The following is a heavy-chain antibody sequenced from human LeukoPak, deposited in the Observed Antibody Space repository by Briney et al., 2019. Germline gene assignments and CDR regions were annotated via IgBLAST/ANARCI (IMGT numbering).Heavy chain of an antibody. J-gene: IGHJ4*02. CDR1: GFTFSNYA. V-gene: IGHV3-23*01. CDR2: ISGSGGRT. D-gene: IGHD3-10*01. CDR3: AKVEYYYGSGSYSFPPFDY. Sequence: GGSLRLSCAASGFTFSNYAMSWVRQAPGKGLEWVSTISGSGGRTHYADSVKGRFTISRDNSKNTLYLQMNSLRAEDTAAYYCAKVEYYYGSGSYSFPPFDYWGQGTLVTVSS.